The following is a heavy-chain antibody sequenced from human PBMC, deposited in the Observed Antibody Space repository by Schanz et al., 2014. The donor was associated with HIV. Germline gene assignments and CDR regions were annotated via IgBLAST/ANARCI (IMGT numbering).Heavy chain of an antibody. Sequence: QVQLVQSGTEVKKPGASVKVSCKASGYTFLGYDINWVRQATGQGPERMGWMNPMNGHTDYAQKVQGRVTMTSDTSTSTAYMELRSLRSEDTAIYYCARGGYYSANEVGFDHWGQGTLVAVSS. V-gene: IGHV1-8*01. CDR3: ARGGYYSANEVGFDH. CDR2: MNPMNGHT. CDR1: GYTFLGYD. J-gene: IGHJ4*02. D-gene: IGHD4-4*01.